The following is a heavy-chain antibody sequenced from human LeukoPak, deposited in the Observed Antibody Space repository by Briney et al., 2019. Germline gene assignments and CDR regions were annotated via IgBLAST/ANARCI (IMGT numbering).Heavy chain of an antibody. J-gene: IGHJ3*02. CDR3: ASEYKYDSSGANAFDI. D-gene: IGHD3-22*01. V-gene: IGHV1-2*02. CDR1: GYTFTGHY. Sequence: ASVKVSCKASGYTFTGHYIHWVRQAPGQGLEWMGWNHPNTGGTKYAQKFQGRVTMTRDTSSSTAYMELSSLRSADTAVYYCASEYKYDSSGANAFDIWGQGTMVTVSS. CDR2: NHPNTGGT.